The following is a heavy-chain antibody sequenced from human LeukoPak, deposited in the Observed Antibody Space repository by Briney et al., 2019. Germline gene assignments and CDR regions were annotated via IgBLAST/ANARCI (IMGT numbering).Heavy chain of an antibody. CDR2: IYYSGST. CDR1: GGSISSYY. V-gene: IGHV4-59*12. J-gene: IGHJ4*02. D-gene: IGHD4-17*01. CDR3: ARVPTVTFFDY. Sequence: SETLSLTCTVSGGSISSYYWSWIRQPPGKGLEWIGYIYYSGSTNYNPSLKSRVTMSVDTSKNQFSLKLSSVTAADTAVYYCARVPTVTFFDYWGQGTLVTVSS.